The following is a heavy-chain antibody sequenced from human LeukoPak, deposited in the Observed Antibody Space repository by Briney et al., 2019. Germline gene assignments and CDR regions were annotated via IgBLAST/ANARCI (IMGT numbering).Heavy chain of an antibody. D-gene: IGHD3-22*01. J-gene: IGHJ4*02. CDR1: GYTFTSYG. CDR2: ISAYNGNT. CDR3: ASAPNYYDSSGYFY. Sequence: ASVKVSCKASGYTFTSYGISWVRQAPGQGLEWMGWISAYNGNTNYAQKLQGRVTMTTDTSTSTAYMELRSLRSDDTAVYYCASAPNYYDSSGYFYWGQGTLVTVSS. V-gene: IGHV1-18*01.